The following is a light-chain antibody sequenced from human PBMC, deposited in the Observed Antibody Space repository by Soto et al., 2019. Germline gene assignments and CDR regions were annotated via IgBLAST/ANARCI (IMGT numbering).Light chain of an antibody. CDR1: SSDVGGYNY. CDR2: EVS. J-gene: IGLJ1*01. CDR3: SSYTRSSSLV. Sequence: QSVLTQPASVSGSPGQSITISCTGTSSDVGGYNYVSWYQQQPGKAPKLMIYEVSNRPSGVSNRFSGSKSGNTASLTISGLQAEDEADYYCSSYTRSSSLVFGTGTQLTVL. V-gene: IGLV2-14*01.